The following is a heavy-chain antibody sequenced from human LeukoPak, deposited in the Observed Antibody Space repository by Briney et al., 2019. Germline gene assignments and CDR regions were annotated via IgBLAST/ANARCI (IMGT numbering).Heavy chain of an antibody. J-gene: IGHJ4*02. CDR2: ISGSGGST. CDR3: AKGPSAYYYGSGSYLDY. Sequence: GGSLRLSCAASGFTFSSYAMSWVRQAPGKGLEWVSAISGSGGSTYYADSVKGRFTISRDNSKNTLYLQMNGLRAEDTAVYYCAKGPSAYYYGSGSYLDYWGQGTLVTVSS. V-gene: IGHV3-23*01. CDR1: GFTFSSYA. D-gene: IGHD3-10*01.